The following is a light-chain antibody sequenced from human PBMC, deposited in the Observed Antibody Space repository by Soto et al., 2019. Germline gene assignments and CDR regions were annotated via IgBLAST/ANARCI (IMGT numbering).Light chain of an antibody. V-gene: IGKV3-15*01. J-gene: IGKJ2*01. Sequence: TVMTQSPDTLSVSPGDTATLSCRSSQNVHINLAWYQQKPGQAPTLLIYGVSARAPGVPARFSGTGSGSEFTLTIRNLQSEDFGVYYCQQYEPWPRTFGQGTKVAIQ. CDR1: QNVHIN. CDR2: GVS. CDR3: QQYEPWPRT.